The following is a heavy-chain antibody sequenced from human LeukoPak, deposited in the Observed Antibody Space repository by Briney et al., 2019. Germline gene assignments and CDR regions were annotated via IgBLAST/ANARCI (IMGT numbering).Heavy chain of an antibody. V-gene: IGHV4-59*01. D-gene: IGHD3-10*01. CDR3: ASSPPMVRGVSAFDI. CDR1: GGSISSYY. J-gene: IGHJ3*02. CDR2: IYYSGST. Sequence: SETLSLTCTVSGGSISSYYWSWIRQPPGKGLEWIGYIYYSGSTNYNPSLKSRVTISVDTSKNQFSLKLSSVTAADTAVYYCASSPPMVRGVSAFDIWGQGPMVTVSS.